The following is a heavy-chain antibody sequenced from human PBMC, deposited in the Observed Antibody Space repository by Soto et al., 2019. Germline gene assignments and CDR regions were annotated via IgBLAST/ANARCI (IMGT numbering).Heavy chain of an antibody. V-gene: IGHV3-23*01. CDR2: ISDSGHTT. CDR3: AKELFYNSGRPFDY. D-gene: IGHD3-10*01. Sequence: EVQLLESGGGLVQPGGSLRLSCAASGFAFSSYAMTWVRQAPGKGLEWVSSISDSGHTTFYADSVKGRFTVSRDNSKNTLYLQMNSLRAEDTALYYCAKELFYNSGRPFDYWGQGTLVTVSS. CDR1: GFAFSSYA. J-gene: IGHJ4*02.